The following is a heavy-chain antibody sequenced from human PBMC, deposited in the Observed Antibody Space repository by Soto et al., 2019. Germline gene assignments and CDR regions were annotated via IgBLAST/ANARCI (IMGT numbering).Heavy chain of an antibody. D-gene: IGHD6-19*01. Sequence: GGSLRLSCAASGFTFSSYSMNWVRQAPGKGLEWVSYISSSSTIYYADSVKGRFTISRDNAKNSLYLQMNSLRDEDTAVYYCVAGTGYYYYYGMDVWGQGTTVTVS. CDR1: GFTFSSYS. CDR3: VAGTGYYYYYGMDV. CDR2: ISSSSTI. V-gene: IGHV3-48*02. J-gene: IGHJ6*02.